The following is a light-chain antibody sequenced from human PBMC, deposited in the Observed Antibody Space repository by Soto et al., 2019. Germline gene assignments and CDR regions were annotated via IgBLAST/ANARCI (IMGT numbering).Light chain of an antibody. CDR2: DVS. V-gene: IGLV2-14*01. CDR3: SSYTSSRTLDVG. J-gene: IGLJ2*01. Sequence: QSALTQPASVSGSPGQSITISCTGTSSDVGGYNYVSWYQQHPGKAPKLMIYDVSNRPSGVSNRFSGSKSGNTASLTISGLQAEAEADYYCSSYTSSRTLDVGFGGGTKLTVL. CDR1: SSDVGGYNY.